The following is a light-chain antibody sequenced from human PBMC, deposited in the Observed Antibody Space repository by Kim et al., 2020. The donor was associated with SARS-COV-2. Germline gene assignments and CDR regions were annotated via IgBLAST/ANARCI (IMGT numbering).Light chain of an antibody. J-gene: IGLJ2*01. V-gene: IGLV2-14*02. Sequence: VAWSPRQSSTIPCTRTSSDVGSYHLVSWYQQHPVKVPDINNYEGSKRPSGVSNRFSGSESGNTASLTISELQAEDEADYYCCDHGVFGGGTQLTVL. CDR2: EGS. CDR3: CDHGV. CDR1: SSDVGSYHL.